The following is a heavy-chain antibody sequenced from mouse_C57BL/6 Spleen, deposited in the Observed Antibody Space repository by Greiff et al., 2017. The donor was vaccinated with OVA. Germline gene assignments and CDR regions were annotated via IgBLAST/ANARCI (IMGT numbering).Heavy chain of an antibody. V-gene: IGHV1-55*01. CDR1: GYTFTSYW. D-gene: IGHD1-1*01. CDR3: ARGIYYYGSSYDAMDY. CDR2: IYPGSGST. Sequence: VQLQQSGPVLVKPGASVKMSCKASGYTFTSYWITWVKQRPGQGLEWIGDIYPGSGSTNYNEKFKSKATLTVDTSSSTAYMQLSSLTSEDSAVYYCARGIYYYGSSYDAMDYWGQGTSVTVSS. J-gene: IGHJ4*01.